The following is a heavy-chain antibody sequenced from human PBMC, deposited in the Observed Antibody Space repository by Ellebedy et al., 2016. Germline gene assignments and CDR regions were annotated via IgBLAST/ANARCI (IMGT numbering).Heavy chain of an antibody. J-gene: IGHJ4*02. CDR1: GYTFTNYY. V-gene: IGHV1-46*01. CDR3: ARTNVVGVTIFDY. D-gene: IGHD1-26*01. CDR2: INPRGGST. Sequence: ASVKVSCKASGYTFTNYYMYWVRQAPGQGLKWMGIINPRGGSTNYAQKFQGRVTMTSDTSTNTVYMELSSLRSDDTAVYYCARTNVVGVTIFDYWGQGTLATVSS.